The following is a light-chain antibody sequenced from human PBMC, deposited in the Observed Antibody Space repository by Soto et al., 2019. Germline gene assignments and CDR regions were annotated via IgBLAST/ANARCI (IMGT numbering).Light chain of an antibody. J-gene: IGKJ1*01. CDR1: QGIGSA. V-gene: IGKV1-13*02. CDR2: DAS. Sequence: AIQLTQSTSSLSASVGDRVTITCRASQGIGSALAWYQQKPGKAPKLLIYDASSLESGVPSRFSGSGSGTDFTLTISSLQPEDFATYYCEKYGSSPETFG. CDR3: EKYGSSPET.